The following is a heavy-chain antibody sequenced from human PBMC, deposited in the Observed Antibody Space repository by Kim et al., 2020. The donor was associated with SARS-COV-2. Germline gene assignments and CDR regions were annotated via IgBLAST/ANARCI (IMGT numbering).Heavy chain of an antibody. V-gene: IGHV3-23*02. D-gene: IGHD2-8*01. Sequence: VKARFTISRDNYKNTVYLQMSSLRAEDTAVYYCATVVGGGCVGADAFRVWGQGTTVTVSS. J-gene: IGHJ6*02. CDR3: ATVVGGGCVGADAFRV.